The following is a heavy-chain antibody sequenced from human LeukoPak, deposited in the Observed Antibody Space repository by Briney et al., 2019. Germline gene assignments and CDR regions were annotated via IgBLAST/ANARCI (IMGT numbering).Heavy chain of an antibody. D-gene: IGHD4-17*01. V-gene: IGHV3-21*01. Sequence: PGRSLRLSCAASGFTFSSYSMNWVRQAPGKGLEWVSSISSSSSYIYYADSVKGRFTISRDNAKNSLYLQMNSLRAEDTAVYYCASIYGATLAFDYWGQGTLVTVSS. CDR1: GFTFSSYS. CDR2: ISSSSSYI. CDR3: ASIYGATLAFDY. J-gene: IGHJ4*02.